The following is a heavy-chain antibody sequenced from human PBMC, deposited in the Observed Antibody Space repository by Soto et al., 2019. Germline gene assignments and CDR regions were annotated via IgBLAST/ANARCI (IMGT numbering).Heavy chain of an antibody. V-gene: IGHV1-69*01. CDR1: ADSCISYA. CDR2: SIAIFDTD. Sequence: MVACYACADSCISYAIIWLRRKPGEGIQWMVGSIAIFDTDNYDHKFQGRVTITAAETTSTADMERSSLSSEDTAVYYWERGWRPYYYGMDVWGQGTPVTVSS. D-gene: IGHD1-1*01. J-gene: IGHJ6*02. CDR3: ERGWRPYYYGMDV.